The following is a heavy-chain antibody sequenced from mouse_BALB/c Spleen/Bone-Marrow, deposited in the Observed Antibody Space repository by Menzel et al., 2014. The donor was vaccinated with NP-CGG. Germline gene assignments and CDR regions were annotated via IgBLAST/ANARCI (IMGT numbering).Heavy chain of an antibody. V-gene: IGHV1S22*01. CDR3: TTYYYGSPFDY. Sequence: LQQSGSELVRPGASVKLSCKASGYTFTTYWMHWVKQRPGQGLEWIGNIYPGSGSTNYDEKFKSKATLTVDTSSSTAYMQLSSLTSEDSAVYYCTTYYYGSPFDYWGRGTTLTVSS. CDR2: IYPGSGST. CDR1: GYTFTTYW. J-gene: IGHJ2*01. D-gene: IGHD1-1*01.